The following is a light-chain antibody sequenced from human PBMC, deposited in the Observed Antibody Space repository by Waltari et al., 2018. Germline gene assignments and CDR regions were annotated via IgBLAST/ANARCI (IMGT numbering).Light chain of an antibody. J-gene: IGKJ5*01. CDR1: QSVRSS. V-gene: IGKV3-15*01. CDR3: QQYDNWPIT. Sequence: SPGERVTLSCRASQSVRSSLAWYQQKPGQSPRLLIYGASTRATGSPARFSGSGSGTGFTLTISSLQSEDFALYFCQQYDNWPITFGQGTRLEIK. CDR2: GAS.